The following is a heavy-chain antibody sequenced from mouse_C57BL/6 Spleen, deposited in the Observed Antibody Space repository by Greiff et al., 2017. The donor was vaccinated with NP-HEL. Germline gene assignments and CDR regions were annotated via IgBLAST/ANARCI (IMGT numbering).Heavy chain of an antibody. D-gene: IGHD4-1*01. CDR2: ISYSGST. V-gene: IGHV3-8*01. CDR1: GYSITSDY. CDR3: ARYLNWDYWYFDV. Sequence: EVKLMESGPGLAKPSQTLSLTCSVTGYSITSDYWNWIRKFPGNKLEYMGYISYSGSTYYNPSLKSRISITRDTSKNQYYLQLNSVTTEDTATYYCARYLNWDYWYFDVWGTGTTVTVSS. J-gene: IGHJ1*03.